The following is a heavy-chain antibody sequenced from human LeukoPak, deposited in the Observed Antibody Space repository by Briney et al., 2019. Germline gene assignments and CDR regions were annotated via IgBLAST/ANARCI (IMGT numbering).Heavy chain of an antibody. CDR2: IKQDGSEK. CDR3: TREMVMIDY. D-gene: IGHD3-22*01. V-gene: IGHV3-7*03. Sequence: GGSPRLSCAASEFTFSDYAMSWVRQAPGKGLEWVANIKQDGSEKYYVGSVKGRFTISRDNAKSSLYLQMNSLRAEDTAVYYCTREMVMIDYWGQGNLVTVSS. CDR1: EFTFSDYA. J-gene: IGHJ4*02.